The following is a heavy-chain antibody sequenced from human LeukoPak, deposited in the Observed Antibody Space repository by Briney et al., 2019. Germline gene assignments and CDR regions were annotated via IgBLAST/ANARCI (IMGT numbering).Heavy chain of an antibody. Sequence: GGSLRLSCAASGFNFSGSAMHWVRQASGKGLEWVGRIRSKANSYATIYAASVKGRFIISRDESKDTAYLQMNSLKTEDTAVYYCARDRGYGGNSGDWYFDLWGRGTLVTVSS. J-gene: IGHJ2*01. V-gene: IGHV3-73*01. D-gene: IGHD4-23*01. CDR2: IRSKANSYAT. CDR1: GFNFSGSA. CDR3: ARDRGYGGNSGDWYFDL.